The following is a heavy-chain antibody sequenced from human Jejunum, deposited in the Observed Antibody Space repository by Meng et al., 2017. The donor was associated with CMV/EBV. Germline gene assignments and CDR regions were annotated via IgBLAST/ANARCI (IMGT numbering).Heavy chain of an antibody. Sequence: TWDVSGIGISDGYWWGWVRQSPSKGLEWIGEIEYRSGTNYNPSLKSRVTMSVDKSKNQFSLQLTSMTAADTAVYYCTRNGPYALDHWGQGALVTVSS. CDR1: GIGISDGYW. CDR2: IEYRSGT. V-gene: IGHV4-4*02. J-gene: IGHJ4*02. CDR3: TRNGPYALDH. D-gene: IGHD2-2*01.